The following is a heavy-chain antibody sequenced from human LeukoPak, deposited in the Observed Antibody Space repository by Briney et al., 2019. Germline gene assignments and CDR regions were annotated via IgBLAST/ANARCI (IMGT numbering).Heavy chain of an antibody. CDR2: MNPNSGNT. Sequence: GASVKVSCKASGYTFTSYDINWVRQATGQGLEWMGWMNPNSGNTGYAQKFQGRVTMTRNTSISTAYMERSSLRSEDTAVYYCARTYYDILTGYYYFDYWGQGTLVTVSS. D-gene: IGHD3-9*01. J-gene: IGHJ4*02. CDR1: GYTFTSYD. V-gene: IGHV1-8*01. CDR3: ARTYYDILTGYYYFDY.